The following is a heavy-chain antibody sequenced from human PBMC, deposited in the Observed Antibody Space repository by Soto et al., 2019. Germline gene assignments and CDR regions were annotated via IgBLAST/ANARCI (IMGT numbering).Heavy chain of an antibody. CDR1: GGSISSGGYY. D-gene: IGHD6-13*01. CDR3: ARAAMGGSSWPFDY. V-gene: IGHV4-30-2*01. J-gene: IGHJ4*02. Sequence: TLSLTCTVSGGSISSGGYYWSWIRQHPGRGLEWIGYIYHSGSTNYNPSLKSRVTISVDKSKNQFSLKLSSVTAADTAVYYCARAAMGGSSWPFDYWGQGTLVTVS. CDR2: IYHSGST.